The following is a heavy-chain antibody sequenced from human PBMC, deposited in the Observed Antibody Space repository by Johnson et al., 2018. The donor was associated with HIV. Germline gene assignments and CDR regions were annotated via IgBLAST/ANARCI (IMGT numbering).Heavy chain of an antibody. CDR2: IQSKTDGGTT. D-gene: IGHD1-7*01. V-gene: IGHV3-15*01. CDR1: GFTFSNAW. CDR3: TTDLNNWNYVKSDAFDI. J-gene: IGHJ3*02. Sequence: VQLVESGGDLVKPGGSLRLSCAASGFTFSNAWMSWVRQAPGKGLEWVGRIQSKTDGGTTDYAAPVKGRFTIPRDDSKNTLYLQMNSLKTEDTAVYYCTTDLNNWNYVKSDAFDIWGQGTMVTVSS.